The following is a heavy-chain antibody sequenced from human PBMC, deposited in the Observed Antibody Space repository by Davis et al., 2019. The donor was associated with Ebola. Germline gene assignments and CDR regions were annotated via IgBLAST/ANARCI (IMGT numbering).Heavy chain of an antibody. CDR3: TRRDYGYDY. CDR1: GFTFSSYW. D-gene: IGHD4-17*01. J-gene: IGHJ4*02. V-gene: IGHV3-7*03. CDR2: IKQDGSEK. Sequence: GESLKISCAASGFTFSSYWMSWVRQAPGKGLEWVANIKQDGSEKYYVDSVKGRFTISRDNAKNSLYLQMNSLRAEDTAVYYWTRRDYGYDYLGQGTLVTVSS.